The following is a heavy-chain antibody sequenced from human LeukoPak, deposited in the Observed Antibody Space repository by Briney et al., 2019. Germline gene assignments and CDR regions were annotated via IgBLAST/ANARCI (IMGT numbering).Heavy chain of an antibody. D-gene: IGHD3-3*01. J-gene: IGHJ4*02. V-gene: IGHV3-23*01. CDR3: AKVRDYDFWSGTYYFDY. Sequence: GGSLRLSCAASGFTFSSYAMSWVRQAPGKGLEWVSAISGSGGSTYYADSVKGRFTISRDNSKNTLYLQMNSLRAEDTAVYYCAKVRDYDFWSGTYYFDYWGQGTLVTVSS. CDR1: GFTFSSYA. CDR2: ISGSGGST.